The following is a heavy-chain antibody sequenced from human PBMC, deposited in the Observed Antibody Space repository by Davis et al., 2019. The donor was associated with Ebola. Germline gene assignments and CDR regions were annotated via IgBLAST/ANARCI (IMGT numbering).Heavy chain of an antibody. CDR3: ARDRSGFDY. Sequence: SETLSLTCTVSGGSISSYYWSWIRQPPGKGLEWIGYIYYSGSTNYNPSLKSRVTISVDTSKNQFSLKLSSVTAADTAVYYCARDRSGFDYWGQGTLVTVSS. D-gene: IGHD2-8*02. V-gene: IGHV4-59*01. CDR1: GGSISSYY. CDR2: IYYSGST. J-gene: IGHJ4*02.